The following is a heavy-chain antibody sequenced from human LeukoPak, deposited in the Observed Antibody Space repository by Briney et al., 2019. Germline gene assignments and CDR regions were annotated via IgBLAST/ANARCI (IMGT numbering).Heavy chain of an antibody. J-gene: IGHJ1*01. CDR3: AGGSSWSEYFQH. Sequence: GESLKISCKGSGYSFTSYWIAWVRQMPGKGLEWMGIIYPGDFDTRYSPSFQGQVTMSADKSISTAYLQWSSLKASDTAIYYCAGGSSWSEYFQHWGQGTLVTVSS. D-gene: IGHD6-13*01. V-gene: IGHV5-51*01. CDR1: GYSFTSYW. CDR2: IYPGDFDT.